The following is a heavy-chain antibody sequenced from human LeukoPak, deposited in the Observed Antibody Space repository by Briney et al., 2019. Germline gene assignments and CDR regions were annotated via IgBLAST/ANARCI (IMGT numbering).Heavy chain of an antibody. Sequence: GGSLRLSCAASGFTFSSYSMNWVRQAPGKGLEWVSSISSSSSYIYYADSVKGRFTISRGNAKNSLYLQMNSLRAEDTAVYYCARYAVAGIDYWGQGTLVTASS. J-gene: IGHJ4*02. CDR1: GFTFSSYS. CDR3: ARYAVAGIDY. CDR2: ISSSSSYI. D-gene: IGHD6-19*01. V-gene: IGHV3-21*01.